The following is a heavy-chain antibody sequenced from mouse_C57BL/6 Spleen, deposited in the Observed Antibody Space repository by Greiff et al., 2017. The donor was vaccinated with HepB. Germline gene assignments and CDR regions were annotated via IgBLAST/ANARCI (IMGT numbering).Heavy chain of an antibody. CDR2: IDPSDSYT. J-gene: IGHJ2*01. Sequence: QVHVKQPGAELVKPGASVKLSCKASGYTFTSYWMQWVKQRPGQGLEWIEEIDPSDSYTNYNQKFKGKATLTVDTSSSTAYMQLSSLTSEDSAVYYCARRLTGTRDYWGQGTTLTVSS. CDR1: GYTFTSYW. V-gene: IGHV1-50*01. CDR3: ARRLTGTRDY. D-gene: IGHD4-1*01.